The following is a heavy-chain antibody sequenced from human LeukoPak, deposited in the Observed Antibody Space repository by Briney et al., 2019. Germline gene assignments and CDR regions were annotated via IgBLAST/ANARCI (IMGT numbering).Heavy chain of an antibody. CDR3: ARYNWNDGDYFDY. V-gene: IGHV3-53*01. CDR1: GFTVRNNH. Sequence: GGSLRLSCAASGFTVRNNHMSWVRQAPGKGLEWVSVIDSRDNTYHADSVKGRFTISRHTSKNTLYLQMNSLRAEDTAVYYCARYNWNDGDYFDYWGQGTLVTVSS. D-gene: IGHD1-1*01. CDR2: IDSRDNT. J-gene: IGHJ4*02.